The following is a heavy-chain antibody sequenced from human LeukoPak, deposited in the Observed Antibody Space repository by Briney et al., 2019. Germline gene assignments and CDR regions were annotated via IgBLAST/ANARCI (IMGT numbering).Heavy chain of an antibody. D-gene: IGHD1-26*01. CDR3: ARDQREYYYYMDV. CDR2: INPNSGGT. CDR1: GYTFTCYY. J-gene: IGHJ6*03. V-gene: IGHV1-2*02. Sequence: ASVKVSCKASGYTFTCYYMHWVRQAPGQGLEWMGWINPNSGGTNYAQKFQGRVTMTRDTSISTAYMELSRLRSDDTAVYYCARDQREYYYYMDVWGKGTTVTVSS.